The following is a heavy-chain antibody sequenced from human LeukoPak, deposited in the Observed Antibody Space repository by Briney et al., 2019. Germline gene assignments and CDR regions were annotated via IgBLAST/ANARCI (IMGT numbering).Heavy chain of an antibody. Sequence: SETLSLTCIVAGGSISTSDYYWGWLRQTPGKGLEGIASIYYTGSTYYRPSLRRRVTMSVDTSKNQFSLKLSTVTAADTAVYYCARVVYYYDVSGYSFDLWGRGTLVTVSS. CDR2: IYYTGST. V-gene: IGHV4-39*01. CDR3: ARVVYYYDVSGYSFDL. J-gene: IGHJ2*01. CDR1: GGSISTSDYY. D-gene: IGHD3-22*01.